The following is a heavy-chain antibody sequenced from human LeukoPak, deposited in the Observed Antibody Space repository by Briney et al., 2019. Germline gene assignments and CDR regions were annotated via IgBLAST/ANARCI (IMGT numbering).Heavy chain of an antibody. D-gene: IGHD3-3*01. V-gene: IGHV1-18*04. CDR1: GYTFTGYY. CDR3: ARGSGYYTAFDY. CDR2: ISAYNGNT. Sequence: GASVKVSCKASGYTFTGYYMHWVRQAPGQGFQWMGWISAYNGNTNYAQKFQGRVTMTTDTSTSTAYMELRSLRSDDTAVYYCARGSGYYTAFDYWGQGTLVTVSS. J-gene: IGHJ4*02.